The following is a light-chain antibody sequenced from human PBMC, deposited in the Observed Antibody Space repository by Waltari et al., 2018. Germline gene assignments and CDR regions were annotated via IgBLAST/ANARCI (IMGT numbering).Light chain of an antibody. V-gene: IGLV1-40*01. Sequence: QSVLTQPPSVSGAPGQGVTISCTGTTSDLHWYQHVPGTAPKLLIYESNKRPSGISDRFSGSQSGASASLNIARLQSEDEADYYCQSYDGDFNGDVFGSGTKVTVL. CDR1: TSDL. CDR2: ESN. CDR3: QSYDGDFNGDV. J-gene: IGLJ6*01.